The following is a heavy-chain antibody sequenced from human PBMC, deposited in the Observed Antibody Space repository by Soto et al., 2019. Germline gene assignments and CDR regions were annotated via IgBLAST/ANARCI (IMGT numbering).Heavy chain of an antibody. CDR3: APHVSCSGGSCQYDAFAI. CDR1: GLTFSSYA. D-gene: IGHD2-15*01. J-gene: IGHJ3*02. V-gene: IGHV3-23*01. CDR2: ITADGGT. Sequence: GGSLRLSCAASGLTFSSYAMSWVRQAPGKGPEWVSTITADGGTYYADSVKGRFAMSRDTSESTLYLQMNSLGAEDTAAYYCAPHVSCSGGSCQYDAFAIRGQGTMVTVSS.